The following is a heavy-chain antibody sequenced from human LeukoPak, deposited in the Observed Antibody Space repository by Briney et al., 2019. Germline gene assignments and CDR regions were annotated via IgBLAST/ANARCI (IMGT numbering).Heavy chain of an antibody. CDR2: ISDNGVTR. J-gene: IGHJ6*02. Sequence: GGSLRLSCAASGFTFSSYVMNWVRQAPGKGLEWVSSISDNGVTRYYADSVKGRFTISRDNSDNTVYLQMKSLRAEDTAIYYCAKAPTPYYYYYGMDVWGQGTAVTVSS. V-gene: IGHV3-23*01. CDR3: AKAPTPYYYYYGMDV. CDR1: GFTFSSYV.